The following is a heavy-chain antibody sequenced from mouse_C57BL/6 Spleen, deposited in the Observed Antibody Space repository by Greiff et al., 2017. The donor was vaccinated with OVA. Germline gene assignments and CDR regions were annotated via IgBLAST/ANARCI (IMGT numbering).Heavy chain of an antibody. Sequence: VQLKESGGGLVKPGGSLKLSCAASGFTFSSYAMSWVRQTPEKRLEWVATISDGGSYTYYPDNVKGRFTISRDNAKNNLYLQMSHLKSEDTAMYYCARDRWDGGGYYAMDYWGQGTSVTVSS. CDR3: ARDRWDGGGYYAMDY. V-gene: IGHV5-4*01. J-gene: IGHJ4*01. CDR2: ISDGGSYT. CDR1: GFTFSSYA. D-gene: IGHD4-1*01.